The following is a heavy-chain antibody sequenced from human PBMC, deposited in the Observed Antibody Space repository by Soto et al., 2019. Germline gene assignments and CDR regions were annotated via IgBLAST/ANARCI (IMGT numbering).Heavy chain of an antibody. D-gene: IGHD2-15*01. Sequence: GGSLRLSCAASGFTFSSYGMHWVRQAPGKGLEWVAVISYDGSNKYYADSVKGRFTISRDNSKNTLYLQMNSLRAEDTAVYYCAKDGPPGYCSGGSCYARYYFDYWGQGTLVTVS. CDR3: AKDGPPGYCSGGSCYARYYFDY. CDR2: ISYDGSNK. V-gene: IGHV3-30*18. CDR1: GFTFSSYG. J-gene: IGHJ4*02.